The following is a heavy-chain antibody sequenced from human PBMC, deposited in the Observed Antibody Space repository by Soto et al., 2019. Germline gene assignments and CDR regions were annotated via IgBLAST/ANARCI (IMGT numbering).Heavy chain of an antibody. CDR2: ISPDSGKT. V-gene: IGHV1-8*01. CDR3: ARVYGYYYYYMDV. CDR1: GYSLTDNG. D-gene: IGHD2-8*01. J-gene: IGHJ6*03. Sequence: ASVKVSCKASGYSLTDNGITWVGQASGQGLEYVGWISPDSGKTDYAQKFQGRVTMTRDTSINTVYMELSSLRSDDTAVYYCARVYGYYYYYMDVWGKGTTVTVSS.